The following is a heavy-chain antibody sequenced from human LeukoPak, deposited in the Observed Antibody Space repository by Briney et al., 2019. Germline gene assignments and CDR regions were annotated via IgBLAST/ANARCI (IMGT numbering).Heavy chain of an antibody. Sequence: GASVKVSCKASGYTFTSYGISWVRQAPGQGLEWMGWISAYNGNTNYAQKLQGRVTMTTDTSTSTAYMELRSLRSDDTAVYYCARDVPGIAARRDGFFQHWGQGTLVTVSS. CDR2: ISAYNGNT. V-gene: IGHV1-18*01. CDR1: GYTFTSYG. J-gene: IGHJ1*01. D-gene: IGHD6-6*01. CDR3: ARDVPGIAARRDGFFQH.